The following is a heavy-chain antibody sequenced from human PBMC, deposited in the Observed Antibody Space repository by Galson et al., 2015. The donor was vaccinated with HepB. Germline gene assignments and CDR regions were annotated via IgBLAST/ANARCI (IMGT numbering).Heavy chain of an antibody. CDR3: ARAWANIVVVPAGFDY. Sequence: SLRLSCAASGFTFSSYSMNWVRQAPGKGLEWVPSISSSSSYIYYADSVKGRFTISRDNAKNSLYLQMNSLRAEDTAVYYCARAWANIVVVPAGFDYWGQGTLVTVSS. CDR2: ISSSSSYI. J-gene: IGHJ4*02. CDR1: GFTFSSYS. D-gene: IGHD2-2*01. V-gene: IGHV3-21*01.